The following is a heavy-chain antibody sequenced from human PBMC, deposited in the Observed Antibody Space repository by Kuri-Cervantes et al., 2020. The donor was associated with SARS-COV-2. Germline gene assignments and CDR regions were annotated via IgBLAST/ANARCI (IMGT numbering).Heavy chain of an antibody. J-gene: IGHJ6*02. Sequence: SETLSLPCTVSGGSISNYYWSWIRHPPGKGLERNWYIYYSGSTTYNLPLKSRVTISVDTTKNQFSLELDSVTAADTAVYYCARESNYSHYYGTEAWGQGTTVTVSS. V-gene: IGHV4-59*01. CDR1: GGSISNYY. CDR3: ARESNYSHYYGTEA. CDR2: IYYSGST.